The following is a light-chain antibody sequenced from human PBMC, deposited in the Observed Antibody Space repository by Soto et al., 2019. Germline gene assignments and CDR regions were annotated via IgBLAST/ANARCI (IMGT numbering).Light chain of an antibody. CDR1: SSDVGGYNY. Sequence: QSALTQPPSASGSPGQSVTISCTRTSSDVGGYNYVSWYQQHPGKAPKLMIYDVNKWPSGVPDRFSGSKSGNTASLTVSGLQADDEADYYCSSYAGSNNLIFGGGTKLTVL. CDR2: DVN. J-gene: IGLJ2*01. CDR3: SSYAGSNNLI. V-gene: IGLV2-8*01.